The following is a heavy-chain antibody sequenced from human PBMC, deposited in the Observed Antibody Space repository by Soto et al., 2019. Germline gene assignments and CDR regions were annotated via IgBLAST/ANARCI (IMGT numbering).Heavy chain of an antibody. CDR1: GGSISSSSYY. D-gene: IGHD2-2*01. V-gene: IGHV4-39*01. Sequence: SETLSLTCTVSGGSISSSSYYWGWIRQPPGKGLEWIGSIYYSGSTYYNPSLKSRVTISVDTSKNQFSLKLSSVTAADTAVYYCARQRYCSSTSCYGFPNYFDYWGQGTLVTVSS. CDR2: IYYSGST. CDR3: ARQRYCSSTSCYGFPNYFDY. J-gene: IGHJ4*02.